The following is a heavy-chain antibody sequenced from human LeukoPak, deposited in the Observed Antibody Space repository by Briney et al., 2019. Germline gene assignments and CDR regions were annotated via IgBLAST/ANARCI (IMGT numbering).Heavy chain of an antibody. V-gene: IGHV3-66*04. Sequence: PGGSLRLSCAASGFTVSSNYMSWVRQAPGKGLEWVSVIYSGGSTYYADSVKGRFTISRDNSKNTLYLQMNSLRAEDTAVYYCARQRWLQWGYYFDYWGQGTLVTVSS. CDR3: ARQRWLQWGYYFDY. D-gene: IGHD5-24*01. J-gene: IGHJ4*02. CDR2: IYSGGST. CDR1: GFTVSSNY.